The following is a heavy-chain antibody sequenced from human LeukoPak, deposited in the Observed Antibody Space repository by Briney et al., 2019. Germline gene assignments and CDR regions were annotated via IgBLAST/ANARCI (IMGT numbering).Heavy chain of an antibody. CDR2: IIPDGSDT. CDR3: ARVRNGYSSGLDV. V-gene: IGHV3-74*01. CDR1: KFTFGSFW. J-gene: IGHJ6*02. D-gene: IGHD2-15*01. Sequence: GGSLTLTCQASKFTFGSFWMNWVRPVPAKELLWVFRIIPDGSDTEYAGSVKGRFTVSRDNARNTLYLEMRSLSVQDSSLYYCARVRNGYSSGLDVWGPGTWVTVSS.